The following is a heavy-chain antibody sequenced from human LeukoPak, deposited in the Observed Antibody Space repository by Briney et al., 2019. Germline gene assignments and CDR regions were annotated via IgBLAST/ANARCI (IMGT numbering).Heavy chain of an antibody. CDR3: ACTEYDFWSGYYKEGAFDI. V-gene: IGHV3-7*01. CDR2: IKQDGSEK. CDR1: GFTFSSYW. D-gene: IGHD3-3*01. J-gene: IGHJ3*02. Sequence: GGSLRLSCAASGFTFSSYWMSWVRQAPGKGLEWVSNIKQDGSEKYYVDSVKGRFTISRDNTKNSLYLQMNSLRAEDTAVYYCACTEYDFWSGYYKEGAFDIWGQGTMVTVSS.